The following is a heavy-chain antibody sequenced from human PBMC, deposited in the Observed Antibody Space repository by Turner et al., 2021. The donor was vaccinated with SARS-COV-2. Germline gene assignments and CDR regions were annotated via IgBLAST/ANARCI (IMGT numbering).Heavy chain of an antibody. V-gene: IGHV1-2*04. CDR1: GYTFTDYC. CDR2: ISPNSGGT. J-gene: IGHJ3*02. Sequence: QVQLVQSGAELKKPGDSVKVACTTSGYTFTDYCIHWVRQVPGEGLEWIGWISPNSGGTHYARTFQGWVTMTRDTSVSVVYLELSRLTSDDTAVYYCARVAFDISPDAFDIWGQGTMVTVSS. CDR3: ARVAFDISPDAFDI. D-gene: IGHD3-22*01.